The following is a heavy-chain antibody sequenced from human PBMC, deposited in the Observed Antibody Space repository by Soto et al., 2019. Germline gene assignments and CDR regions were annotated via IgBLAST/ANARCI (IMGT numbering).Heavy chain of an antibody. CDR3: AKDLQSYGDYDYYCYGMDV. CDR1: GFTFSTYG. V-gene: IGHV3-30*18. D-gene: IGHD4-17*01. CDR2: ISYDGTNK. J-gene: IGHJ6*02. Sequence: QVQLVESGGGEVQPGRSLTISCAASGFTFSTYGMHWVRQTPGKGLEWVAVISYDGTNKFYSDSVKGRFTISRDNFKNTLTLQRKSLVADDTAVYSCAKDLQSYGDYDYYCYGMDVWGLGTRVTVSS.